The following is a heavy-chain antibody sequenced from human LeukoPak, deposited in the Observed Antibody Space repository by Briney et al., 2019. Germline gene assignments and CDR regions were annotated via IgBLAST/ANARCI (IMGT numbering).Heavy chain of an antibody. V-gene: IGHV3-66*01. CDR1: GFTVSTIY. D-gene: IGHD1-26*01. CDR2: VYSGGST. CDR3: ARDLRGSNAY. Sequence: GGSLRLSCAASGFTVSTIYMSWVRQAPGKGLEWVSVVYSGGSTYYADSVKGRFTISRDNSKNTLYLQMGSLRVEDMAVYYCARDLRGSNAYWGQGTLVTVSS. J-gene: IGHJ4*02.